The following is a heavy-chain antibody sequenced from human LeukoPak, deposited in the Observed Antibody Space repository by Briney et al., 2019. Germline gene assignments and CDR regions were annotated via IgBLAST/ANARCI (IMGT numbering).Heavy chain of an antibody. Sequence: SETLSLTCAVYGGSFSGYYWSWIRQPPGKGLEWIGEINHSGSTNYNPSLKSRVTISVDTSKNQFSLKLSPVTAADTAAYYCARDEGSGWSYYWGQGTLVTVSS. D-gene: IGHD6-19*01. CDR3: ARDEGSGWSYY. CDR2: INHSGST. V-gene: IGHV4-34*01. CDR1: GGSFSGYY. J-gene: IGHJ4*02.